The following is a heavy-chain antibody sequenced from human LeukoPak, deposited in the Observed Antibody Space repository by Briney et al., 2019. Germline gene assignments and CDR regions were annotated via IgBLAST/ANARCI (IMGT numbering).Heavy chain of an antibody. Sequence: SVTVSCKASGFTFTSSAVQWVRQARGQRLEWIGRIVVGSGNTNYAQKFQERVTITRDMSTSTAYMELSSLRSEDTAVYYCAAAVYDSSGYYVDYWGQGTLVTVSS. D-gene: IGHD3-22*01. CDR2: IVVGSGNT. CDR3: AAAVYDSSGYYVDY. CDR1: GFTFTSSA. J-gene: IGHJ4*02. V-gene: IGHV1-58*01.